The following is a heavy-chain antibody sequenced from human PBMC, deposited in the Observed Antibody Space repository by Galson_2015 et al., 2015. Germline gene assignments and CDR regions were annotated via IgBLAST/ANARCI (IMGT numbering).Heavy chain of an antibody. D-gene: IGHD2-21*02. CDR1: GFTFSSYA. Sequence: SLRLSCAASGFTFSSYAMHWVRQAPGKGLEWVAVMSYDGSNKYYADSVKGRFTISRDNSKNTLYLQMNSLRAEDTAVYYCARGGGGDDAFDIWGQGTMVTVSS. CDR2: MSYDGSNK. CDR3: ARGGGGDDAFDI. J-gene: IGHJ3*02. V-gene: IGHV3-30*03.